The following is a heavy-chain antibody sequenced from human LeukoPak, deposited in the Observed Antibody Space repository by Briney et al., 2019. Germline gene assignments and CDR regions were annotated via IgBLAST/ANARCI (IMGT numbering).Heavy chain of an antibody. CDR3: VRDRRLAAADRERYYFDY. V-gene: IGHV3-23*01. CDR1: GFTFSSYA. J-gene: IGHJ4*02. CDR2: ISGSGGST. Sequence: PGGSLRLSCAASGFTFSSYAMSWVRQAPGKGLEWVSAISGSGGSTYYADSVKGRFTISRENANNSLYLEMNSLRAEDTAIYYCVRDRRLAAADRERYYFDYWGQGALVTVSS. D-gene: IGHD6-13*01.